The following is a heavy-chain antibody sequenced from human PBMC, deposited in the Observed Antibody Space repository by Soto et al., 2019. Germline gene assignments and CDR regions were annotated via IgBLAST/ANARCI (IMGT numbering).Heavy chain of an antibody. V-gene: IGHV1-46*01. Sequence: ASVTVSCKAYGSAFTSYYMQWVRQAPGQGLEWMGIINPSGGSTSYAQKFQGRVTMTRDESTSTAYMELSSLRSEDTAVYYCARDPPVLLGERVPASRYHYGMDVWGRGTTVTVSS. CDR3: ARDPPVLLGERVPASRYHYGMDV. D-gene: IGHD3-16*01. CDR2: INPSGGST. CDR1: GSAFTSYY. J-gene: IGHJ6*02.